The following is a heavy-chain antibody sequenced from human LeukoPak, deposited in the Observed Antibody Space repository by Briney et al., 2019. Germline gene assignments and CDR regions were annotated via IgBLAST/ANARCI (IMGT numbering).Heavy chain of an antibody. Sequence: GGSLRLSCAASGFTFSSYAMSWVRQAPGKGLEWVSAISGSSSYIYYADSVKGRFTISRDNAKNSLYLQMNSLRAEDTAVYYCARSGRYFALGVWGKGTTVTVSS. CDR1: GFTFSSYA. CDR2: ISGSSSYI. J-gene: IGHJ6*04. CDR3: ARSGRYFALGV. V-gene: IGHV3-21*01. D-gene: IGHD3-9*01.